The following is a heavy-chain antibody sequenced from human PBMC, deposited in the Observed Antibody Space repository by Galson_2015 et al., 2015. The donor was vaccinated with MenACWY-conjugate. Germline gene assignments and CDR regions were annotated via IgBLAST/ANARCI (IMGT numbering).Heavy chain of an antibody. V-gene: IGHV7-4-1*02. CDR1: GYTFTRYA. CDR3: ARTLAVTGSTINWFDP. D-gene: IGHD6-19*01. CDR2: INTKTGNP. Sequence: SVKVSCKASGYTFTRYAMNWVRQAPGQGLERMGWINTKTGNPTYAQGFTGRFVFSLDTSVSAAYLQISSLQAEDTAVYYCARTLAVTGSTINWFDPWGQGTLVTVSS. J-gene: IGHJ5*02.